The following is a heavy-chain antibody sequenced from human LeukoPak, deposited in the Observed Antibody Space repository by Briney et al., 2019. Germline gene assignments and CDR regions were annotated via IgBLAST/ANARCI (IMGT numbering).Heavy chain of an antibody. Sequence: GGSLRLSCAASGFTFSSYGMHWVRQAPGKGLEGVAVIWYDGSNKYYADSVKGRFTISRDNSKNTLYLQMNSLRAEDTAIYYCTRVGYIDEGIDYWGQGTLVTVSS. V-gene: IGHV3-33*01. D-gene: IGHD5-24*01. J-gene: IGHJ4*02. CDR3: TRVGYIDEGIDY. CDR1: GFTFSSYG. CDR2: IWYDGSNK.